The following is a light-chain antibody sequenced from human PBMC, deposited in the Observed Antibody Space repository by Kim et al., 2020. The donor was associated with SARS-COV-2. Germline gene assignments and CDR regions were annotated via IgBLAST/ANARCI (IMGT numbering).Light chain of an antibody. CDR2: QDS. Sequence: SYELTQPPSVSVSPGQTASITCSGDKLGDKYACWYQQTPGQSPVLVIYQDSKRPSGIPERFSGSNSGNTDTLTISGTQAMDEADYYCQEWDSRTRVFGGG. J-gene: IGLJ2*01. V-gene: IGLV3-1*01. CDR3: QEWDSRTRV. CDR1: KLGDKY.